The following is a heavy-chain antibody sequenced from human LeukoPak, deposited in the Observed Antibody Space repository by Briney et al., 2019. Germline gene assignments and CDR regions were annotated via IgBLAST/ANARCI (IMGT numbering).Heavy chain of an antibody. CDR1: GYTFTSYG. CDR2: INTYNVNT. Sequence: ASVKVSCKASGYTFTSYGVSWVRQAPGQGLEWMGWINTYNVNTNYAQKFQGRVTLTTDASTSTAYMELRSLRSDDTAVYYCARDGVAVVFDYWGQGTLVTVSS. D-gene: IGHD6-19*01. CDR3: ARDGVAVVFDY. V-gene: IGHV1-18*01. J-gene: IGHJ4*02.